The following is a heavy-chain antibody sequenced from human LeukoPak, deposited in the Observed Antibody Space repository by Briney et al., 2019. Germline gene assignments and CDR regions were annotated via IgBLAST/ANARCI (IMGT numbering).Heavy chain of an antibody. Sequence: GASVKVSCKASGYSFTSHGISWVRQAPGQGLEWMGWISVKNGNTKYAQKVQDRVTLTTDTSTSTAYMELRSLRSDDTAVYYCARGGIQLWLRHWFDPWGQGTLVTVSS. CDR2: ISVKNGNT. D-gene: IGHD5-18*01. CDR3: ARGGIQLWLRHWFDP. V-gene: IGHV1-18*01. J-gene: IGHJ5*02. CDR1: GYSFTSHG.